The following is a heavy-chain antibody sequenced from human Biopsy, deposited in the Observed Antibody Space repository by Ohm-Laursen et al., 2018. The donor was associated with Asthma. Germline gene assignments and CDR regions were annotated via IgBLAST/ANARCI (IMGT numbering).Heavy chain of an antibody. J-gene: IGHJ6*02. CDR1: SGSGGYMSSGHYS. CDR2: IYYSGTT. D-gene: IGHD6-13*01. V-gene: IGHV4-39*01. CDR3: VRGSSSWHHGPFHYYYGLDV. Sequence: SETLSLTCSLSSGSGGYMSSGHYSWGWIRQPPGKGLEWIGSIYYSGTTYYNPSLESRVTVSADSSKNQFSLNLTSVTAADTAVYYCVRGSSSWHHGPFHYYYGLDVWGQGTTATVSS.